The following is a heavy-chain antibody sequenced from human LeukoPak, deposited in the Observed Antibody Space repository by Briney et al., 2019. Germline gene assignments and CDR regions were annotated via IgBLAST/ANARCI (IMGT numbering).Heavy chain of an antibody. CDR3: ARGDAHSYVYVFDI. Sequence: GGSLRLSCAASGFTVSSNYMSWVRQALGKGLEWVSVFYTGGSTYYADSVKGRFTISRDNSKNTLYLQMNNLRAEDTAVYYCARGDAHSYVYVFDIWGQGTMVTVSS. CDR1: GFTVSSNY. CDR2: FYTGGST. J-gene: IGHJ3*02. D-gene: IGHD3-16*01. V-gene: IGHV3-53*01.